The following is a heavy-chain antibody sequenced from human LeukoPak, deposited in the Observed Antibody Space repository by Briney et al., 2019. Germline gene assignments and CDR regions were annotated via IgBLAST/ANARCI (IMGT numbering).Heavy chain of an antibody. V-gene: IGHV4-31*03. CDR3: ARELASWFDP. CDR2: LSYSGST. J-gene: IGHJ5*02. CDR1: GGSISSGDYY. Sequence: SQTLSLTCTVSGGSISSGDYYWSWIRQYPGKGLEWIGYLSYSGSTYYNPSLKSRVTISLHTSKNQFSLKLSSVTAADTAVYYCARELASWFDPWGQGTLVTVSS.